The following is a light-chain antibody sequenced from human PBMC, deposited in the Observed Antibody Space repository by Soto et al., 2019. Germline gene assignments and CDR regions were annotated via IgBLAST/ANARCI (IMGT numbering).Light chain of an antibody. CDR3: LKYNYYWT. CDR2: KAS. J-gene: IGKJ1*01. CDR1: QNINSW. V-gene: IGKV1-5*03. Sequence: DIQMTQSPSTLSASVGDRVTITCRASQNINSWLAWYQQKPGQGPRLLIYKASTLESGVPSRFTGTQSGTEFTLTISRLQPDDYATYFCLKYNYYWTFGQGTRIEVK.